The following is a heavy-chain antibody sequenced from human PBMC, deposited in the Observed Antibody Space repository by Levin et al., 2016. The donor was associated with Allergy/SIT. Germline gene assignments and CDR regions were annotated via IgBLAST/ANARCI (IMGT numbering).Heavy chain of an antibody. CDR3: ARVSGYSSSWYYYYGMDV. D-gene: IGHD6-13*01. CDR2: IIPILGIA. Sequence: SVKVSCKASGGTFSSYTISWVRQAPGQGLEWMGRIIPILGIANYAQKFQGRVTITADKSTSTAYMELSSLRSEDTAVYYCARVSGYSSSWYYYYGMDVWGQGTTVTVSS. CDR1: GGTFSSYT. J-gene: IGHJ6*02. V-gene: IGHV1-69*02.